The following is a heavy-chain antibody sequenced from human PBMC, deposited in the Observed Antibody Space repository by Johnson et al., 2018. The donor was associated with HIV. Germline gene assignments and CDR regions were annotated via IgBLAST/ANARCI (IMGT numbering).Heavy chain of an antibody. CDR3: ARDRRSSFDI. Sequence: VQLVESGGGLVQPGGSLRLSCAASGFTFSNYAMSWVRQAPGKGLEWVSAISGSGGSTYYADSVKGRFTISRDNAKNSLYLQINSLRAEDTAVYYCARDRRSSFDIWGQGTMVAVSS. D-gene: IGHD6-6*01. CDR2: ISGSGGST. J-gene: IGHJ3*02. V-gene: IGHV3-23*04. CDR1: GFTFSNYA.